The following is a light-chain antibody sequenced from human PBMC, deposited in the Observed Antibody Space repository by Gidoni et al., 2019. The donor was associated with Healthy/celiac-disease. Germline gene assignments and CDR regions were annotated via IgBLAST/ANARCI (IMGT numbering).Light chain of an antibody. Sequence: DIQMTQSPSSLSASVGDRVTITCQASQDISNYLNWYQQKPGKAPKLLIYDASNLEKGVPSRFSGRGSRTDFTFTISSLQPEDIATYYCQQYDNRPFTFGPGTKVDIK. J-gene: IGKJ3*01. CDR1: QDISNY. CDR3: QQYDNRPFT. V-gene: IGKV1-33*01. CDR2: DAS.